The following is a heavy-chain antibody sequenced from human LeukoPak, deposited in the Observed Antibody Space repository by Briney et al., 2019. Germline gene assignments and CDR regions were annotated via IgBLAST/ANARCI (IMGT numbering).Heavy chain of an antibody. D-gene: IGHD2-2*01. CDR3: ARDRQSSYCSSTSCYSSFDY. CDR1: GGSFSGYY. J-gene: IGHJ4*02. Sequence: PSETLSLTCAVYGGSFSGYYWSWIRQPPGKGLEWIGEINHSGSTNYNPSLKSRVTISVDTSKNQFSLKLSSVTAADTAVYYCARDRQSSYCSSTSCYSSFDYWGQGTLVTVSS. CDR2: INHSGST. V-gene: IGHV4-34*01.